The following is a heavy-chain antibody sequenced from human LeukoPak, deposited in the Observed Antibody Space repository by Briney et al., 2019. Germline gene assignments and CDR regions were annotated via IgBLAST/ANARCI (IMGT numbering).Heavy chain of an antibody. CDR3: ARGWYDYVWGSYRPPDY. J-gene: IGHJ4*02. CDR2: ISSSSSTI. Sequence: PGGSLRLSYAASGFTFSSYSMNWVRQAPGKGLEWVSYISSSSSTIYYADSVKGRFTISRDNAKNSLYLQMNSLRAEDTAVYYCARGWYDYVWGSYRPPDYWGQGTLVTVSS. D-gene: IGHD3-16*02. CDR1: GFTFSSYS. V-gene: IGHV3-48*01.